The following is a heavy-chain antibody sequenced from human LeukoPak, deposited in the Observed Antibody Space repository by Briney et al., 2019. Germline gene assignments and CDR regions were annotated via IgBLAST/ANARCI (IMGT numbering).Heavy chain of an antibody. CDR3: ARSNCSSTSCYENDY. CDR1: GYTFTSYD. Sequence: ASVKVSCKASGYTFTSYDINWVRQAPGQGLEWMGWISAYNGNTNYAQKLQGRVTMTTDTPTSTAYMELRSLRSDDTAVYYCARSNCSSTSCYENDYWGQGTLVTVSS. J-gene: IGHJ4*02. V-gene: IGHV1-18*01. CDR2: ISAYNGNT. D-gene: IGHD2-2*01.